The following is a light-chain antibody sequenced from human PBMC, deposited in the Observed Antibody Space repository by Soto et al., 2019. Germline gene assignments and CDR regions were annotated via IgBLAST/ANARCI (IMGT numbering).Light chain of an antibody. V-gene: IGLV1-44*01. J-gene: IGLJ3*02. CDR2: RND. Sequence: QSVLSQPPSESGTAGQRVNMSCSGSRSNIGNNDVNWYQQVAGAAPKLIIFRNDQRPSGVPERFSGSRSGFSASLAIRGLQSEDESVYFCAAWDDILGGPVFGGGTKVTVL. CDR1: RSNIGNND. CDR3: AAWDDILGGPV.